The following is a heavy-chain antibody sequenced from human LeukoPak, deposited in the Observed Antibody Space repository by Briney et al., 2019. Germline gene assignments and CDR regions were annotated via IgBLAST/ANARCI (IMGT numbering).Heavy chain of an antibody. Sequence: SETLSLTCTVSGGSISRYYWSWIRQPPGKGLEWIGYMYYSGSTNYNPSLKSRVTISVDTSNNQFSLKLSSVTAADTAVYYCARSTRSWFDPWGQGTLVTVSS. D-gene: IGHD3-10*01. J-gene: IGHJ5*02. CDR3: ARSTRSWFDP. V-gene: IGHV4-59*01. CDR1: GGSISRYY. CDR2: MYYSGST.